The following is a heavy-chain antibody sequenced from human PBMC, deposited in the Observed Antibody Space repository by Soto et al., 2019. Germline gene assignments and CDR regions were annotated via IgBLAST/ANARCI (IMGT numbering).Heavy chain of an antibody. J-gene: IGHJ4*02. V-gene: IGHV3-23*01. CDR1: GFTFSNYA. CDR3: AKHFIYSDYFDY. D-gene: IGHD2-15*01. Sequence: VGSLRLSCAASGFTFSNYAMSWVRQAPGKGLEWVSTISDSGGTTYYADSVKGRFTISRDNSKNTLSLQMTSLGAEDTAVFYCAKHFIYSDYFDYWGQGTLVTVSS. CDR2: ISDSGGTT.